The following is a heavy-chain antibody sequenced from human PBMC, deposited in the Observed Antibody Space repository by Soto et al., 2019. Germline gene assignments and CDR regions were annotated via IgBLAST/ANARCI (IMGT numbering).Heavy chain of an antibody. J-gene: IGHJ4*02. D-gene: IGHD5-18*01. V-gene: IGHV1-3*01. CDR2: INAGNGNT. CDR3: ARSEIQLWFGFDY. Sequence: GASVKVSCKASGYTFTSYAMHWVRQAPGQRLEWMGWINAGNGNTKYSQKFQGRVTITSDTSASTDYMELSSLRSEDMAVYYCARSEIQLWFGFDYWGQGTLVTVSS. CDR1: GYTFTSYA.